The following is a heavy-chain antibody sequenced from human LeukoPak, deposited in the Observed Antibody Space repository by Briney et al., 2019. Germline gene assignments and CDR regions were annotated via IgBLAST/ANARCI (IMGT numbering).Heavy chain of an antibody. J-gene: IGHJ4*02. V-gene: IGHV4-39*01. CDR3: ARLGDSYATDY. Sequence: SETLSLTCTVSGGSISSSNYNWGWIRQPPGKGLEWVGSIYYSGSTYYNPSLKSRVTISVDTSKNQFSLKLSSVTAADTAVYYCARLGDSYATDYWGQGTLVTVSS. CDR1: GGSISSSNYN. CDR2: IYYSGST. D-gene: IGHD5-18*01.